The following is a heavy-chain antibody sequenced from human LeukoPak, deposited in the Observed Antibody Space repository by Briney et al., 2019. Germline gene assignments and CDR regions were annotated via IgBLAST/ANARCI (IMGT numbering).Heavy chain of an antibody. V-gene: IGHV3-23*01. D-gene: IGHD2-8*01. CDR2: ITGNGDTI. CDR3: ASGQGYCTNGVCWGERNWFDP. Sequence: PGGSLRLSCAAFGFTFRTYAMNWVRQAPGKGLEWVSLITGNGDTIQYADSVKGRFTISRDNSKNTLYLQMNSLRAEDTAVYYCASGQGYCTNGVCWGERNWFDPWGQGTLVTVSS. CDR1: GFTFRTYA. J-gene: IGHJ5*02.